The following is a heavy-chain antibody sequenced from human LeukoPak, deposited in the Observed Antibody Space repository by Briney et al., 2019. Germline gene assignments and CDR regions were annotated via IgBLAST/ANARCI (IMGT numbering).Heavy chain of an antibody. Sequence: PGGSLRLSCAASGFSFNDYGMHWVRQAPGKGLEWVAVIWQDGSNKHYADSVKGRFTISRDNSKNTLYLQMNSLRAEDTAVYYCAKEGYYDFWSGYRHPFDYWGQGTLVTVSS. V-gene: IGHV3-30*02. CDR3: AKEGYYDFWSGYRHPFDY. CDR2: IWQDGSNK. CDR1: GFSFNDYG. J-gene: IGHJ4*02. D-gene: IGHD3-3*01.